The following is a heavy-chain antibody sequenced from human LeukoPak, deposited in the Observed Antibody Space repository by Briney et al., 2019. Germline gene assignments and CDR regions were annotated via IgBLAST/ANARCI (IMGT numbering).Heavy chain of an antibody. CDR1: GFTFSSYA. J-gene: IGHJ3*02. Sequence: GGSLRLSCAASGFTFSSYAMSWVRQAPGKGLEWVSAISGSGGSTYYADSVKGRFTISRDNSKNTLYLQMNSLRAEDTAVYCCAKGRYYYDSSDAFDIWGQGTMVTVSS. CDR2: ISGSGGST. CDR3: AKGRYYYDSSDAFDI. V-gene: IGHV3-23*01. D-gene: IGHD3-22*01.